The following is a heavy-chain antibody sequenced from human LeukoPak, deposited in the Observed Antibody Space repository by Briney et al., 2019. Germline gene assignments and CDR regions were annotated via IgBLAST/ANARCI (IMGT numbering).Heavy chain of an antibody. CDR2: ISGSSGGSI. J-gene: IGHJ3*02. CDR1: GLTFTTYA. CDR3: ARDNVYYYDDTGALDDFDI. V-gene: IGHV3-23*01. Sequence: GGSLRLSCKASGLTFTTYAMRWVRQAPSKGLEWVATISGSSGGSIYYADSVMGRFTISRDNSKNTLYLQMNSLRVEDTAVYFCARDNVYYYDDTGALDDFDIWGQGTTVTVAS. D-gene: IGHD3-22*01.